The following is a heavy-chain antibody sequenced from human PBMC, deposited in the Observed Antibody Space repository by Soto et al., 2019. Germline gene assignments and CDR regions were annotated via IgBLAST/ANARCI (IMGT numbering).Heavy chain of an antibody. CDR2: IMKDGGVK. J-gene: IGHJ5*02. CDR1: GFTFSDYW. CDR3: ARDRDFYKADL. D-gene: IGHD1-20*01. V-gene: IGHV3-7*01. Sequence: GGVLRLSCAASGFTFSDYWMGWVRQAPGKGLEWVASIMKDGGVKKYVDSVKGRFTISRDNAKNSLFLQMNSLRAEDTAVYYCARDRDFYKADLWGQGTLVTVSS.